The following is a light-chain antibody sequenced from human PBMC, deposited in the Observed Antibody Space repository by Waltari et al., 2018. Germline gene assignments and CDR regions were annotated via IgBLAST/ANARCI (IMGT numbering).Light chain of an antibody. CDR3: CSDAGSGTYV. V-gene: IGLV2-23*02. Sequence: QSALTQPASVSGSPGQSLTLSCTGTSSDIGKYNSVSWYQHLPGKVPKVMISEVTKRPSGVSNRFSGSKSGNTASLTISGLQADDEAEYYCCSDAGSGTYVFGTGTKLTV. CDR1: SSDIGKYNS. CDR2: EVT. J-gene: IGLJ1*01.